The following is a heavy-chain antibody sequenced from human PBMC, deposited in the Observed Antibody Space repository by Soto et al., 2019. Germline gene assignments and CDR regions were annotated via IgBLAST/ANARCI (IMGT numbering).Heavy chain of an antibody. V-gene: IGHV3-30-3*01. J-gene: IGHJ3*02. CDR2: ISYDGSNK. Sequence: LRLSCAASGFTLSSYAMHWVRQAPGKGLEWVAVISYDGSNKYYADSVKGRFTISRDNSKNTLYLQMNSLRAEDTAVYYCARVGSLGAFDIWGQGTMVTVSS. D-gene: IGHD1-26*01. CDR3: ARVGSLGAFDI. CDR1: GFTLSSYA.